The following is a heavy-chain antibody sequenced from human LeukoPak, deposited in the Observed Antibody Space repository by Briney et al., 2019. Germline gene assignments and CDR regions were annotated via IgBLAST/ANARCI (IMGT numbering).Heavy chain of an antibody. V-gene: IGHV5-10-1*01. CDR3: AREDGSGRFYTWFDP. Sequence: PGESLRISCKGSGNSFTSYWISWVRQMPGKGLEWMGRIDLSDSYTAYSPSFQGHVTISADKSISTAYLQWSSLKASDTAMYYCAREDGSGRFYTWFDPWGQGTLVTVSS. CDR2: IDLSDSYT. D-gene: IGHD3-10*01. J-gene: IGHJ5*02. CDR1: GNSFTSYW.